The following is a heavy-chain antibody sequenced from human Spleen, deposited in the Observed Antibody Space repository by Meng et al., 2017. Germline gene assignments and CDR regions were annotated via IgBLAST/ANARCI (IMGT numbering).Heavy chain of an antibody. V-gene: IGHV3-23*01. D-gene: IGHD6-13*01. J-gene: IGHJ1*01. Sequence: GESLKISCAASGFTFSSYAMSWVRQAPGKGLEWVSAISGSGGSTYYADSVKGRFTISRDNSKNTLYLQMNSLRAEDTAVYYCAKTAAAGSSSAEYFQHWGQGTLVTVSS. CDR1: GFTFSSYA. CDR2: ISGSGGST. CDR3: AKTAAAGSSSAEYFQH.